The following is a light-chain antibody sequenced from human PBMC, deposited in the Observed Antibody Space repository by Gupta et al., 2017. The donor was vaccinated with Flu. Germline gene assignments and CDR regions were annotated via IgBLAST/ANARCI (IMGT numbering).Light chain of an antibody. CDR3: QSLDTNNRV. V-gene: IGLV6-57*03. CDR2: EDN. CDR1: SGSIASNF. J-gene: IGLJ2*01. Sequence: FMLTQPHSVSESPGKTVTISCTRSSGSIASNFVQWFQQRPGSAPTTVIYEDNQRPSGVPDRFSGSIDYSSSSASRTISGLKTEDEADYDCQSLDTNNRVFGGGTKLTVL.